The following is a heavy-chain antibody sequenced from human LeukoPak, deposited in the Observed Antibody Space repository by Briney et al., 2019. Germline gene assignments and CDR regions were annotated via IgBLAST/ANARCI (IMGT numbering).Heavy chain of an antibody. CDR3: VRGGPNKSGWTLDY. D-gene: IGHD6-19*01. J-gene: IGHJ4*01. CDR1: GYTFTSYA. Sequence: GXSVKVSCKASGYTFTSYAMHWVRQAPGQRLEWMGWINAGNGNTKYSQKFQGRVSITRDTSANTAYMELNRLRPEDTAVFYCVRGGPNKSGWTLDYWGHGTLVTVSS. CDR2: INAGNGNT. V-gene: IGHV1-3*01.